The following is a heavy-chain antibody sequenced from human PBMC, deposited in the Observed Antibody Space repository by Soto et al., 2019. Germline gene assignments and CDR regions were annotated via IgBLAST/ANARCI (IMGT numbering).Heavy chain of an antibody. CDR2: MNAKSGDT. CDR1: GYTFSDFD. J-gene: IGHJ6*02. D-gene: IGHD3-16*01. Sequence: ASVKVSCKASGYTFSDFDINWLRQAAGQGPEWMGWMNAKSGDTFSAQRLQGKFNMTWDTSLSAAYMEVGSLTSDDAAIYYCARGNPFNYAGFDVWGQGTTVTVSS. CDR3: ARGNPFNYAGFDV. V-gene: IGHV1-8*01.